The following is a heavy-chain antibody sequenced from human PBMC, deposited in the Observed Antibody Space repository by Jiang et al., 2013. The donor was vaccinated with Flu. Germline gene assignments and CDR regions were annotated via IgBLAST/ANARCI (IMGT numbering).Heavy chain of an antibody. V-gene: IGHV3-23*01. D-gene: IGHD6-6*01. CDR1: A. CDR3: AKDQGYSSSSVRFDY. CDR2: ISGSGGST. J-gene: IGHJ4*02. Sequence: AMSWVRQAPGKGLEWVSAISGSGGSTYYADSVKGRFTISRDNSKNTLYLQMNSLRAEDTAVYYCAKDQGYSSSSVRFDYWGQGTLVTVSS.